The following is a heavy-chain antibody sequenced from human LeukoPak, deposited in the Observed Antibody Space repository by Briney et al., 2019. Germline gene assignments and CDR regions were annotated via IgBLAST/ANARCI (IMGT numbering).Heavy chain of an antibody. J-gene: IGHJ4*02. V-gene: IGHV4-34*01. CDR2: INHSGST. CDR1: GGSFSGYY. CDR3: ARAYDSSGYYRRYFDY. D-gene: IGHD3-22*01. Sequence: SETLSLTCAVYGGSFSGYYWSWIRQPPVKGLEWIGEINHSGSTNYNPSLKSRVTISVDTSKNQFSLKLSSVTAADTAVYYCARAYDSSGYYRRYFDYWGQGTLVTVSS.